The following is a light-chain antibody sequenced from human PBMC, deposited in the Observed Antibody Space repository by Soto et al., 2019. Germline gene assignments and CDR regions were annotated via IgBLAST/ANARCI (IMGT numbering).Light chain of an antibody. CDR1: QSVITSH. Sequence: EDVLTQSAGAVSLSPGERATLSCRVCQSVITSHFACHQQKPVQAPTLLIFGVSSRAAGIPDRFSGSGSGTDFTLTISSLEPEDYAVYYCQQYDKLPLTFGGRTKVDIK. V-gene: IGKV3-20*01. CDR3: QQYDKLPLT. CDR2: GVS. J-gene: IGKJ4*01.